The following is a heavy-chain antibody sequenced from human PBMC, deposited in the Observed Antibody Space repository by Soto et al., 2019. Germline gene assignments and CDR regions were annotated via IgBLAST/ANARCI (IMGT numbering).Heavy chain of an antibody. CDR3: AIDPGILTGYDAFDI. V-gene: IGHV3-30-3*01. CDR2: ISYDGSNK. D-gene: IGHD3-9*01. CDR1: GFTFSSYA. Sequence: GGALRLSCAASGFTFSSYAIHWVRQAPGKGLEWVAVISYDGSNKYYADSVKGRFTISRDNSKNTLYLQMNSLRAEDTAVYYCAIDPGILTGYDAFDIWGQGTMVTVSS. J-gene: IGHJ3*02.